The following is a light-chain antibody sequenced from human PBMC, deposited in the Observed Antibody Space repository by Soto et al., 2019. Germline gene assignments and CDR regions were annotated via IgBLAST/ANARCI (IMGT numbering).Light chain of an antibody. J-gene: IGKJ4*01. CDR2: AAS. V-gene: IGKV1-39*01. CDR3: RQSYSMPLS. Sequence: DIQMTQSPSSLSASVGDRVTITRRASQTISRYLHWYQQKPGKVPKLLIYAASSLQSGVPSRFSGSGSGTDFTLTISTLQPEDFATCYCRQSYSMPLSFGGGTKVDIK. CDR1: QTISRY.